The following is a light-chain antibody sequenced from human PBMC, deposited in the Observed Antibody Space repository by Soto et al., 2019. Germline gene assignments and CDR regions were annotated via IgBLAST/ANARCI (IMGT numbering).Light chain of an antibody. V-gene: IGLV1-47*01. CDR1: SSNIGSNF. J-gene: IGLJ3*02. Sequence: QSVLTQPPSASGTPGQRVTFSCSGSSSNIGSNFVYWYQHLPGKAPKLLIYRNNQRPSGVPDRFSGSKSGTSASLAISGLRSEDEADYYCAASDDSLKGWVFGGGTKVTVL. CDR3: AASDDSLKGWV. CDR2: RNN.